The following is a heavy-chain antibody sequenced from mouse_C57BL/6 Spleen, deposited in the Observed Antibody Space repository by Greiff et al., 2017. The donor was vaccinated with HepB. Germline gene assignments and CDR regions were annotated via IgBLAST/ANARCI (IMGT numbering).Heavy chain of an antibody. J-gene: IGHJ4*01. V-gene: IGHV2-6-1*01. CDR3: ARHPNWDVYAMDY. D-gene: IGHD4-1*01. CDR2: IWSDGST. Sequence: QVQLQQSGPGLVAPSQSLSITCTVSGFSLTSYGVHWVRQPPGKGLEWLVVIWSDGSTTYNSALKSRLSISKDNSKSQVFLKMNSLQTDDTAMYYCARHPNWDVYAMDYWGQGTSVTVSS. CDR1: GFSLTSYG.